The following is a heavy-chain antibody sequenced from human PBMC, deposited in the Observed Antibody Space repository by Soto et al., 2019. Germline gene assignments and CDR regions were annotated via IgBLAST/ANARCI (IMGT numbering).Heavy chain of an antibody. Sequence: QVHLVQSGAEVTKPGASVKVSCKASGYTFTNYGINWVRRAPGHGLEWMGWISAHSGDTKYAQRFRARVTMTTDTSTTTAYLELMSLTSVDTAVYYCARTITMIFLAPGHWGQGTLVTVSS. CDR1: GYTFTNYG. CDR2: ISAHSGDT. D-gene: IGHD3-22*01. V-gene: IGHV1-18*01. CDR3: ARTITMIFLAPGH. J-gene: IGHJ4*02.